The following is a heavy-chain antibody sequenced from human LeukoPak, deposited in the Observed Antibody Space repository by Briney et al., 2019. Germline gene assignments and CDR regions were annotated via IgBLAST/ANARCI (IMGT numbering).Heavy chain of an antibody. CDR2: IYYSGST. CDR3: ARTSIAAPTEP. CDR1: SGSISSYY. D-gene: IGHD6-6*01. J-gene: IGHJ5*02. V-gene: IGHV4-59*01. Sequence: SETLSLTCTVSSGSISSYYWSWIRQPPGKGLEWIGYIYYSGSTNYNPSLKSRVTLSVDTSKNQFSLNLNSVTAADTAVYYCARTSIAAPTEPWGQGTLVTVSS.